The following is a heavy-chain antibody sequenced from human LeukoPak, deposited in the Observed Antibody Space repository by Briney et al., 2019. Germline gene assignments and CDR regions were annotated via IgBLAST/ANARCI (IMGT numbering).Heavy chain of an antibody. J-gene: IGHJ4*02. D-gene: IGHD3-22*01. CDR2: IASDGSST. CDR3: AKGQNPYYYDSSGYLAFDY. Sequence: GGSLRLSCAASGFTFSSYRMNWVRQAPGKGLVWVSRIASDGSSTTYADSVKGRFTISRDNSKNTLYLQMNSLRAEDTAVYYCAKGQNPYYYDSSGYLAFDYWGQGTLVTVSS. V-gene: IGHV3-74*01. CDR1: GFTFSSYR.